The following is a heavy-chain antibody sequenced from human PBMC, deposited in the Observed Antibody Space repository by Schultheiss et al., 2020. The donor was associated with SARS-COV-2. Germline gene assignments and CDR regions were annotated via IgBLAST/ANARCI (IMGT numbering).Heavy chain of an antibody. D-gene: IGHD1-1*01. J-gene: IGHJ4*02. CDR2: IHNSGAT. CDR1: GETISIYY. Sequence: SETLSLTCTVSGETISIYYWHWIRQAPGKALEWIGFIHNSGATNYNPSLKSRVTISVETSTNQFSLKLTSMTAADTAVYYCARDPLASRVHEFDYWGQGTLVTVSS. CDR3: ARDPLASRVHEFDY. V-gene: IGHV4-59*01.